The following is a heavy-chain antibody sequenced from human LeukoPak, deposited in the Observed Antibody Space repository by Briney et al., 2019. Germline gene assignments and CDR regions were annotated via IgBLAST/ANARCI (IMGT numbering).Heavy chain of an antibody. D-gene: IGHD6-13*01. J-gene: IGHJ5*02. CDR2: IYASGST. V-gene: IGHV4-61*02. CDR3: ARARAAAGTDWFDP. CDR1: GGSISSSSYY. Sequence: SETLSLTCTVSGGSISSSSYYWIWIRQPAGKGLEWIGRIYASGSTNYNPSLKSRVTMSVDTSKNQFSLKLISVTAADTAVYYCARARAAAGTDWFDPWGQGTLVTVSS.